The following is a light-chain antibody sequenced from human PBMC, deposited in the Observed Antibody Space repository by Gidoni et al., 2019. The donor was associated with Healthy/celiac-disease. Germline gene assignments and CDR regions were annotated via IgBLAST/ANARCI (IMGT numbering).Light chain of an antibody. J-gene: IGKJ1*01. V-gene: IGKV1-9*01. CDR2: AAS. Sequence: DIQLTQSPSFLSASVGDRVTITCRASQGISSYLAWYQQKPGKAPKLLIYAASTLQSGVPSRFSGSGSGTEFTLTISSLQPGDFATYYCQQLNSYPWTFXHXTKVEIK. CDR1: QGISSY. CDR3: QQLNSYPWT.